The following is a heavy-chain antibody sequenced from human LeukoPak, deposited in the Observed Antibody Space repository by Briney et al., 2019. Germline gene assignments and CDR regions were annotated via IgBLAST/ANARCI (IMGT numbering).Heavy chain of an antibody. D-gene: IGHD3-9*01. Sequence: PGGSLRLSCAASGFSLSTYGVSWVRQPPGKGLEWVSGITGTGGSTYYADSVKGRFTVSRDTSKNTLYLQMNSLRAEDTAIYYCAKDHGTAAAGFYYWGQGTLVTVSS. CDR3: AKDHGTAAAGFYY. V-gene: IGHV3-23*01. CDR2: ITGTGGST. CDR1: GFSLSTYG. J-gene: IGHJ4*02.